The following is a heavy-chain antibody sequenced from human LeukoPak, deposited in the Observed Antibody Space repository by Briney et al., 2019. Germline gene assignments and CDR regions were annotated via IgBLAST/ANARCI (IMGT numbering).Heavy chain of an antibody. CDR3: ARGRPQRIAYYYYYYYMDV. Sequence: ASVKVSCKASGYTFTGYYMHWVRQAPGQGLEWMGWINPNSGGTNYAQKFQGRVTMTRDTSISTAYMELSSLRSEDTAVYYCARGRPQRIAYYYYYYYMDVWGKGTTVTVSS. J-gene: IGHJ6*03. CDR2: INPNSGGT. CDR1: GYTFTGYY. V-gene: IGHV1-2*02. D-gene: IGHD6-13*01.